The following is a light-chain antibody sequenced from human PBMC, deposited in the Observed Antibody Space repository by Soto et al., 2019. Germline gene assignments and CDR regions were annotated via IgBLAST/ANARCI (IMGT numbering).Light chain of an antibody. CDR1: SSDVGGYKF. CDR3: LSYTSANTRV. J-gene: IGLJ3*02. Sequence: QSALTQPASVSASPGQSITISCTGTSSDVGGYKFVSWYQHPPGKAPKLMIYEVNNRPSGVSNRFSGSKSGNTASLTISGLQPEDEADYYCLSYTSANTRVFGGGTKLTVL. CDR2: EVN. V-gene: IGLV2-14*01.